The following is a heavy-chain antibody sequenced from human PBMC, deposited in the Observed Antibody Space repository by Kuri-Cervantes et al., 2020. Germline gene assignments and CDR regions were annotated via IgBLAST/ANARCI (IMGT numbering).Heavy chain of an antibody. J-gene: IGHJ3*02. Sequence: GESLKISCAASGFTFSSYAMSWVRQAPGKGLEWVAVISYDGSNKYYADSVKGRFTISRDNSKNTLYLQMNSLRAEDTAVYYCARVPLGYCSSTSCPRAFDIWGQGTMITVSS. CDR1: GFTFSSYA. V-gene: IGHV3-30-3*01. CDR2: ISYDGSNK. CDR3: ARVPLGYCSSTSCPRAFDI. D-gene: IGHD2-2*01.